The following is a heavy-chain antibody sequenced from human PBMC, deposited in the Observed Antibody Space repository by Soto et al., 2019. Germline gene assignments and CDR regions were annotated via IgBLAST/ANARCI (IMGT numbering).Heavy chain of an antibody. CDR2: IYWYDDK. Sequence: QITLKESGPTLVKPTQTLTLTCTFSGFSPSTSGVDVGWIRQPPGTALEWLALIYWYDDKRYSPSLNCRPTITKDTAKNQVVLTMTSMDPVDTATYYCAHIDQRLRLGYWGQGTLVTVSS. D-gene: IGHD3-16*01. CDR1: GFSPSTSGVD. CDR3: AHIDQRLRLGY. J-gene: IGHJ4*02. V-gene: IGHV2-5*01.